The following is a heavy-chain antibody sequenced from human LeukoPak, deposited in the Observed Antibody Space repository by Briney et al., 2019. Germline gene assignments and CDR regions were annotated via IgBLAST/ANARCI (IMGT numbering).Heavy chain of an antibody. J-gene: IGHJ4*02. D-gene: IGHD1-26*01. V-gene: IGHV3-20*04. CDR2: INWNGGST. Sequence: GGSLRLSCAASGFTFDDYGMSWVRQAPGKGLEWVPGINWNGGSTGYADTVKGRFTISRDNAKNSLYLQMNSLRAEDTALYYCAKNRYSGSYGVADYWGQGTLVTVSS. CDR3: AKNRYSGSYGVADY. CDR1: GFTFDDYG.